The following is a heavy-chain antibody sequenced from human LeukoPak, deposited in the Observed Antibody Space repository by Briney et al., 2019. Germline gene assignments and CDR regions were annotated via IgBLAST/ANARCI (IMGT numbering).Heavy chain of an antibody. D-gene: IGHD3-16*02. CDR2: INHSGST. CDR1: GRSFSGYY. V-gene: IGHV4-34*01. CDR3: ARAPYVWGSYRYMMDY. Sequence: PSETLSLTCAVYGRSFSGYYWSWIRQPPGKGLEWIGEINHSGSTNYNPSLKSRVTISVDTSKNQFSLKLSSVTAADTAVYYCARAPYVWGSYRYMMDYWGQGTLVTVSS. J-gene: IGHJ4*02.